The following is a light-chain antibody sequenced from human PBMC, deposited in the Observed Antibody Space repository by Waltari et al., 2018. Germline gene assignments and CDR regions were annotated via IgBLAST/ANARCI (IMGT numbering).Light chain of an antibody. J-gene: IGLJ2*01. CDR2: GKN. CDR1: SLRSYY. V-gene: IGLV3-19*01. CDR3: NSRDSSGNHLGVV. Sequence: SSELTQDPAVSVALGQTVRITCQGDSLRSYYASWYQQKPGQAPGIVIYGKNNRPSGIPYRFSGSSSGNTASLTITGAQAEDEADYYCNSRDSSGNHLGVVFGGGTKLTVL.